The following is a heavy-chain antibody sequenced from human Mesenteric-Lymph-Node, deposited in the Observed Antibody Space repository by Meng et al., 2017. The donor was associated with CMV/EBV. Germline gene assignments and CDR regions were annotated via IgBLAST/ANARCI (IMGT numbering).Heavy chain of an antibody. V-gene: IGHV4-4*02. CDR3: ARVGDSGSYLDDD. J-gene: IGHJ4*02. Sequence: VSGGTISTNNWWSWVRQPPGKGLEWIGEIYHGGSTNYNPSLKSRVTISVDKSKNQFSLKLTSVTAADMAVYYCARVGDSGSYLDDDWGQGTLVTVSS. D-gene: IGHD3-10*01. CDR1: GGTISTNNW. CDR2: IYHGGST.